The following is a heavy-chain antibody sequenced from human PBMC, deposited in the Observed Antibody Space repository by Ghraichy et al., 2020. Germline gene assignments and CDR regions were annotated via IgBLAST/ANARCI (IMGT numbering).Heavy chain of an antibody. Sequence: SETLSLTCAVYGGSFSGYYWSWIRQPPGKGLEWIGEINHSGSTNYNPSLKSRVTISVDPSKNQFSLRLASVTAADTAVYYCARGDSSSSDWGQGTLVTVSS. CDR1: GGSFSGYY. V-gene: IGHV4-34*01. J-gene: IGHJ4*02. CDR2: INHSGST. D-gene: IGHD6-6*01. CDR3: ARGDSSSSD.